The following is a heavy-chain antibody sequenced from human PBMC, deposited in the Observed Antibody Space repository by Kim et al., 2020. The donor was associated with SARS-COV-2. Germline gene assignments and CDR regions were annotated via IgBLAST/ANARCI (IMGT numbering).Heavy chain of an antibody. CDR3: ARRSYSSSWYPYYYYYGMDV. J-gene: IGHJ6*02. V-gene: IGHV3-74*01. Sequence: GGSLRLSCAASGFTFSSYWMHWVRQAPGKGLVWVSRINSDGSSTSYADSVKGRFTISRDNAKNTLYLQMNSLRAEDTAVYYCARRSYSSSWYPYYYYYGMDVWGQGTTVTVSS. CDR2: INSDGSST. CDR1: GFTFSSYW. D-gene: IGHD6-13*01.